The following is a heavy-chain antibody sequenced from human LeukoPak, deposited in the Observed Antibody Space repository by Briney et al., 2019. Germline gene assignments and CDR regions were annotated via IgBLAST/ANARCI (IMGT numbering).Heavy chain of an antibody. J-gene: IGHJ6*02. Sequence: GASVKVSCKASGYTFIGYYMHWVQQAPGQGLEWMGWINPNTGGTNYAQKFQGWATMTRDTSISTAYMELSRLRSDGTAVYYCARGRATVTTLSGMDVWGQGTTVTVSS. D-gene: IGHD4-17*01. V-gene: IGHV1-2*04. CDR3: ARGRATVTTLSGMDV. CDR2: INPNTGGT. CDR1: GYTFIGYY.